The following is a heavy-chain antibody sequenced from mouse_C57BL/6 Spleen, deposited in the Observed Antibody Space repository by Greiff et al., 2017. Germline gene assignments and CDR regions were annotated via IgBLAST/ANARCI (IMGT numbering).Heavy chain of an antibody. CDR3: ARRVYYYGEGYAMDY. CDR2: ILPGSSST. Sequence: QVQLQQSGAELMKPGASVKLSCKATGYTFTGYWIEWVKQRPGHGLEWIGEILPGSSSTNYNEKFKGKATFTADTSSNTAYMQLSSLTTEDSAIYYCARRVYYYGEGYAMDYWGQGTSVTVSS. V-gene: IGHV1-9*01. CDR1: GYTFTGYW. D-gene: IGHD1-1*01. J-gene: IGHJ4*01.